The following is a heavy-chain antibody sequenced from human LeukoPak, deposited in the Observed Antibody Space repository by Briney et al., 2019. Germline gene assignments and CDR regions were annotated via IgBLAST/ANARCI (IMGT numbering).Heavy chain of an antibody. CDR1: GFTYSSYA. CDR3: AKENDFWSERVDY. CDR2: ISGSGGST. J-gene: IGHJ4*02. Sequence: GGSLRLSCAAYGFTYSSYAMSWVRQAPGKELEWVSAISGSGGSTYYADSVKGRFTISRDNSKNTLYLQMNSLRAEDTAVYYCAKENDFWSERVDYWGQGTLVTVSS. D-gene: IGHD3-3*01. V-gene: IGHV3-23*01.